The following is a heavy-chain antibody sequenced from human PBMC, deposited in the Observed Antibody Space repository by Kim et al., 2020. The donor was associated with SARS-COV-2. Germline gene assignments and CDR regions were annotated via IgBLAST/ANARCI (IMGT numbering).Heavy chain of an antibody. J-gene: IGHJ4*02. CDR2: VYPDDSDT. CDR1: GYRFTTYW. V-gene: IGHV5-51*01. D-gene: IGHD3-22*01. Sequence: GESLQISCQGSGYRFTTYWIGWVRQMPGKGLEWMGIVYPDDSDTRYSPSFQGQVTISADKSITTAYLQWSSLEASDTAMYYCVRADSSGFYPYYFFDYWGQGTLVTVSS. CDR3: VRADSSGFYPYYFFDY.